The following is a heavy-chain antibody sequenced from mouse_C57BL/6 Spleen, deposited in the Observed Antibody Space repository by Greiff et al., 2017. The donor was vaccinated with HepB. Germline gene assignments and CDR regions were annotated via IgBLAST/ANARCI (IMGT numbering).Heavy chain of an antibody. CDR2: INPGSGGT. V-gene: IGHV1-54*01. J-gene: IGHJ4*01. D-gene: IGHD1-1*01. CDR1: GYAFTNYL. Sequence: VQLQQSGAELVRPGTSVKVSSKASGYAFTNYLIEWVKQRPGQGLEWIGVINPGSGGTNYNEKFKGKATLTADKSSSTAYMQLSSLTSEDSAVYFCARNSLAYYYGSSPYAMDYWGQGTSVTVSS. CDR3: ARNSLAYYYGSSPYAMDY.